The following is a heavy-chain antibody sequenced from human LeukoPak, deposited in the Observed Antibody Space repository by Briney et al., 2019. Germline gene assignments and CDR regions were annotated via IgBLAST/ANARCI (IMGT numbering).Heavy chain of an antibody. CDR3: ARGRVRRSAHDAFDI. J-gene: IGHJ3*02. Sequence: ASVKVSCKASGYTFTSYYMHWVRQAPGQGLEWMGIINPSGGSTSYAQKFQGRVTMTRDTSTSTVYMELSSLRSEDTAVFYCARGRVRRSAHDAFDIWGQGTMVTVSS. CDR1: GYTFTSYY. CDR2: INPSGGST. D-gene: IGHD3-10*01. V-gene: IGHV1-46*01.